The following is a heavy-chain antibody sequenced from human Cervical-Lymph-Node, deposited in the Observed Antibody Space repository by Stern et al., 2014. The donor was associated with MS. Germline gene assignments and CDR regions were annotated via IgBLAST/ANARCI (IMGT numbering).Heavy chain of an antibody. CDR2: INTANGDT. CDR1: GYTFTSYA. V-gene: IGHV1-3*04. CDR3: GRGQQSFDP. D-gene: IGHD6-13*01. J-gene: IGHJ5*02. Sequence: QVQLVQSGAEVKKPGASVKVSCKASGYTFTSYAIHRGRQAPGQRLEWIGRINTANGDTYYSEKFQGRVTFTRDTSANTAYMELFSLTSEDTTVYYCGRGQQSFDPWGQGTLVTVSA.